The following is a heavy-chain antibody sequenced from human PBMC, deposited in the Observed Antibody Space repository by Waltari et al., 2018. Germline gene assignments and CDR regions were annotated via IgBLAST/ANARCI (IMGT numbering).Heavy chain of an antibody. D-gene: IGHD3-3*01. CDR2: INSDGSST. J-gene: IGHJ6*02. Sequence: EVQLVESGGGLVQPGGSLRLSCAASGFTFSSYWMHWVRQAPGKGLGWVSRINSDGSSTSDADSVKGRFTISRDNAKNTLYLQMNSLRAEDTAVYYCARDYYEFWSGYYDGERDVWGQGTTVTVSS. V-gene: IGHV3-74*01. CDR1: GFTFSSYW. CDR3: ARDYYEFWSGYYDGERDV.